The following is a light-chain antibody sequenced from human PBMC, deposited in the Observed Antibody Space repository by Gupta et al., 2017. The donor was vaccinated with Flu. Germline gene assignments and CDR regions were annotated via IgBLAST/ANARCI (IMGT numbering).Light chain of an antibody. V-gene: IGLV1-51*02. Sequence: QSVLTQPPSVSAAPGQKVTISCSGVWSNVGKNFVSWYQQFPGTAPKVLIYENNLRPSGIPDRFSGSKSGTSATLGITGLQTGDEAVYYCGTWDTSLRGYVFGTGTKVTVL. J-gene: IGLJ1*01. CDR2: ENN. CDR1: WSNVGKNF. CDR3: GTWDTSLRGYV.